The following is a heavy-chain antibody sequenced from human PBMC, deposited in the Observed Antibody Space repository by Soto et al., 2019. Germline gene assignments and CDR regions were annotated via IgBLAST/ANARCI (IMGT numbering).Heavy chain of an antibody. J-gene: IGHJ4*02. CDR1: GYTLTDNY. CDR2: INPNGGT. D-gene: IGHD4-17*01. Sequence: QVQLVQSGAEVKRPGASVNVSCKASGYTLTDNYMHWVREAHGQELEWMGWINPNGGTNYAQKFPTRVTMTRDPSIGTAYRELSRLRSDGTAVYYCAMSLCKLTTLLAYWGQGSLVIVS. CDR3: AMSLCKLTTLLAY. V-gene: IGHV1-2*02.